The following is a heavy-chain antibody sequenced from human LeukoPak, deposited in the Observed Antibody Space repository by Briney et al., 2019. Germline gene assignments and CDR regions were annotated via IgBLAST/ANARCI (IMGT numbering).Heavy chain of an antibody. CDR3: ARIGDYGDYVDY. CDR2: ISSSSSYI. CDR1: GFTFSSYS. D-gene: IGHD4-17*01. V-gene: IGHV3-21*01. Sequence: GGSLGLSCAASGFTFSSYSMNWVRQAPGKGLEWVSSISSSSSYIYYADSVKGRFTISRDNAKNSLYLQMNSLRAEDTAVYYCARIGDYGDYVDYWGQGTLVTVSS. J-gene: IGHJ4*02.